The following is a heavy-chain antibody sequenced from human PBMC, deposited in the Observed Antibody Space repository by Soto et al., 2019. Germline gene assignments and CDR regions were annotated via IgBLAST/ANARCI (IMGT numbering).Heavy chain of an antibody. CDR2: ISWNSGSI. CDR1: GGSITNNY. V-gene: IGHV3-9*01. Sequence: LSLTCTVSGGSITNNYWSWIRQFPGKGLEWVSGISWNSGSIGYADSVKGRFTISRDNAKNSLYLQMNSLRAEDTALYYCAKAGIAVAGLANDAFDIWGQGTMVTVSS. CDR3: AKAGIAVAGLANDAFDI. J-gene: IGHJ3*02. D-gene: IGHD6-19*01.